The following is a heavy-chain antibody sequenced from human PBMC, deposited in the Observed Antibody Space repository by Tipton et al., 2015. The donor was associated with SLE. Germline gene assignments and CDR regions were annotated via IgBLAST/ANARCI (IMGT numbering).Heavy chain of an antibody. CDR1: GGSISSYY. V-gene: IGHV4-59*01. D-gene: IGHD4-11*01. CDR3: ARWAGPTVNFDY. J-gene: IGHJ4*02. Sequence: TLSLTCTVSGGSISSYYWSWIRQPPGKGLEWIGYIYYSGSTNYNPSLKSRVTISVDTSKNQFSLKLSSVTAADTAVYYCARWAGPTVNFDYWGQVTLVTVSS. CDR2: IYYSGST.